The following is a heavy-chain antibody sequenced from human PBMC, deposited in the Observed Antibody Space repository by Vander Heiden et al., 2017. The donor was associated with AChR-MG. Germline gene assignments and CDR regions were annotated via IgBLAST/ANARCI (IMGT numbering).Heavy chain of an antibody. CDR3: AKNGRTFAS. V-gene: IGHV3-7*01. Sequence: EVQLVESGGGLVQSGGSLRLSCAASGFTFSSSWMSWVRQAPGKGLEWVANIKPDGREKYYVDSLKGRFTISRDNAQNSLYLHMNSLRPEDTAVYYCAKNGRTFASCGQGTLVTVSS. J-gene: IGHJ5*01. CDR1: GFTFSSSW. CDR2: IKPDGREK.